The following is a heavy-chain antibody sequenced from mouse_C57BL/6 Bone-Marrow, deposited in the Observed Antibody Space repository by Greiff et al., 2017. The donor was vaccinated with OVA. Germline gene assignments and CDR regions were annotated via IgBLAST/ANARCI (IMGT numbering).Heavy chain of an antibody. CDR3: ARGDGYPFAY. D-gene: IGHD2-3*01. CDR2: IYPGGGYT. V-gene: IGHV1-63*01. Sequence: VKVVESGAELVRPGTSVKMSCKASGYTFTNYWIGWAKQRPGHGLEWIGDIYPGGGYTNYNEKFKGKATLTAYKSSSTAYMQFSSLSSEDSAIYYCARGDGYPFAYWGQGTLVTVSA. J-gene: IGHJ3*01. CDR1: GYTFTNYW.